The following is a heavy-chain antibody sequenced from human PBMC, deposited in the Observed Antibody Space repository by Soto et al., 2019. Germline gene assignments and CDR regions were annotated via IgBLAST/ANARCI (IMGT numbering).Heavy chain of an antibody. CDR1: GGSISSGGYY. CDR2: IYYSGST. V-gene: IGHV4-31*03. CDR3: ARDYDILTGYLDP. D-gene: IGHD3-9*01. J-gene: IGHJ5*02. Sequence: SETLSLTCTVSGGSISSGGYYWSWIRQHPGKGLEWIGYIYYSGSTYYNPSLKSRVTISVDTSKNKFSLKLSSVTAADTAVYYGARDYDILTGYLDPWGQGTLVTVSS.